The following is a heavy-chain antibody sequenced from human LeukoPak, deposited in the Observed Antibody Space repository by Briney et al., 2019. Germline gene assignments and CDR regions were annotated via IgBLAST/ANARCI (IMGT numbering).Heavy chain of an antibody. V-gene: IGHV3-7*01. J-gene: IGHJ4*02. CDR3: ASGQKLGF. CDR2: IKQDGSDK. CDR1: GFTFSSYW. D-gene: IGHD6-13*01. Sequence: PGGSLRLSCVASGFTFSSYWMSWVRQAPGKGLEWVANIKQDGSDKYYVGSVKGRFTISRDNAKNSLYLQMNSLRAEDTTVYYCASGQKLGFWGQGTLVTVSS.